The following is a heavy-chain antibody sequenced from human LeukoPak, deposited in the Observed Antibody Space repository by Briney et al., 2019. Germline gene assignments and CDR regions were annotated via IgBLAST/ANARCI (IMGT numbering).Heavy chain of an antibody. V-gene: IGHV3-30*18. CDR1: GFTFSSYA. D-gene: IGHD3-22*01. CDR2: ISYDGFNK. CDR3: AKDLVNDYDSSGYFDY. J-gene: IGHJ4*02. Sequence: GRSLRLSCATSGFTFSSYAMHWVRQAPGKGLEWVAVISYDGFNKYYADSVKGRFTISRDNSKNMLYMRMHSLRAEDTAVYYCAKDLVNDYDSSGYFDYWGQGTLVTVSS.